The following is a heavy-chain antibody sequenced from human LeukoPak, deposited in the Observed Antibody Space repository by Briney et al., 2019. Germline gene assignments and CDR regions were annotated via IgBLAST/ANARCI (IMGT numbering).Heavy chain of an antibody. CDR1: GFTFSTYA. J-gene: IGHJ4*02. D-gene: IGHD1-26*01. Sequence: GGSLRLSCAASGFTFSTYAMSWVRQAPGKGLEWLSTIGGGGRDTFYADSVKGRFTVSRDNSKNTLYLQMNSLRAEDTAVYYCAKDPYSGSYFDYWGQGTLVTVSS. V-gene: IGHV3-23*01. CDR3: AKDPYSGSYFDY. CDR2: IGGGGRDT.